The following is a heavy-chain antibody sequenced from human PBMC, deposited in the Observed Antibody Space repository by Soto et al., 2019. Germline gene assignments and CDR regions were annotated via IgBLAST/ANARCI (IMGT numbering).Heavy chain of an antibody. J-gene: IGHJ4*02. D-gene: IGHD3-3*01. V-gene: IGHV1-46*01. CDR3: ARGGRASDFWSGYSQTFDY. CDR2: INPSGRST. CDR1: GYTFTSYY. Sequence: QVQLVQSGAEVKKPGASVKVSCKASGYTFTSYYMHWVRQAPGQGLEWMGIINPSGRSTSYAQKFQGRVTMTRDTATSTVYMELSSLRSEDTAVYYCARGGRASDFWSGYSQTFDYWGQGTLVTVSS.